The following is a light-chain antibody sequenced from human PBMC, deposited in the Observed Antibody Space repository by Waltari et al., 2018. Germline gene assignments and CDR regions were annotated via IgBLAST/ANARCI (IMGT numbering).Light chain of an antibody. Sequence: DIQMTQSPSSLSAFVGDRVIMPFQASQDISNYLNWYQQKPGKAPKLLIRDASNLETGVPTRFSGSQSRTDFTLTISSLQPEDVGTYYCQRYDNLPIFAFGPGTKVEIK. J-gene: IGKJ3*01. CDR3: QRYDNLPIFA. CDR2: DAS. CDR1: QDISNY. V-gene: IGKV1-33*01.